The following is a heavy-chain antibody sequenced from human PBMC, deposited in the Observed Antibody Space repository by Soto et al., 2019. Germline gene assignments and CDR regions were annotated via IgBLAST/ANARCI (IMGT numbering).Heavy chain of an antibody. CDR1: GGPISTYY. CDR3: ARDAGYQLTGAFDI. J-gene: IGHJ3*02. V-gene: IGHV4-59*01. D-gene: IGHD5-18*01. Sequence: QVQLQESGPGLVKPSETLSLTCVVSGGPISTYYWSWIRQSPGKGLEWIGFISYIGTAEYNPSLKSRATISIETSKRQLSLRLTSVSAAYTAVYYCARDAGYQLTGAFDIWGQGTMVAVSS. CDR2: ISYIGTA.